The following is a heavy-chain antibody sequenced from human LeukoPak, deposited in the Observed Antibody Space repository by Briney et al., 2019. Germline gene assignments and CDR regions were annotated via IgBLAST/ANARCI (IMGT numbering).Heavy chain of an antibody. CDR1: GGSISSYY. V-gene: IGHV4-59*01. CDR3: ARVSPAVGAFDI. D-gene: IGHD6-13*01. J-gene: IGHJ3*02. CDR2: FYYSGSS. Sequence: SETLSLTCTVSGGSISSYYWSWIRQPPGKGPEWIGYFYYSGSSNSNPSLKSRVTISGDTSKNQFSLKLSSVTAADTALYYCARVSPAVGAFDIWGRGTMVTVSS.